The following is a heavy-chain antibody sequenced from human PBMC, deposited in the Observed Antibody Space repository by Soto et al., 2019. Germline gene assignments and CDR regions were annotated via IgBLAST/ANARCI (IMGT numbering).Heavy chain of an antibody. CDR3: ARKTDSIPSGGDV. V-gene: IGHV3-53*04. D-gene: IGHD3-10*01. CDR2: IYSGGDT. CDR1: GFAVRHNY. Sequence: EVQLVESGGGLVQPGGSLRLSCTASGFAVRHNYMTWVRQAPGKGLEWVSLIYSGGDTAYADSVKGRFTISRHTSQNTLYPQMNSLRAADTAVYYCARKTDSIPSGGDVWGKGTAVTVSS. J-gene: IGHJ6*04.